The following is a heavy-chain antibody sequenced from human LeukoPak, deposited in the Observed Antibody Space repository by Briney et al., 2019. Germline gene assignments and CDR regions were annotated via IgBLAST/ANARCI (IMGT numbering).Heavy chain of an antibody. V-gene: IGHV3-23*01. CDR1: GFTFSSYA. CDR2: ISGSGGST. CDR3: AKDQFQYCSSTSCYSPFDY. D-gene: IGHD2-2*01. Sequence: GGSLRLSCAASGFTFSSYAMSWVRQAPGKGLEWVSAISGSGGSTYYADSVKGRFTISRDNSKITLYLQMNSLRAEDTAVYYCAKDQFQYCSSTSCYSPFDYWGQGTLVTVSS. J-gene: IGHJ4*02.